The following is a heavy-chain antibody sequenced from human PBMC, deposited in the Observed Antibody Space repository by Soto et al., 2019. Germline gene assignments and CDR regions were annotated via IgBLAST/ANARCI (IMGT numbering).Heavy chain of an antibody. CDR2: IWYDGSNK. CDR3: ARDSGSSRRGELAYYFDY. Sequence: QVQLVESGGGVVQPGRSLRLSCAASGFTFSSYGMHWVRQAPGKGLEWVAVIWYDGSNKYYADSVKGRFTISRDNSKNTLYLQMNSLRAEDTAVYYCARDSGSSRRGELAYYFDYWGQGTLVTVSS. J-gene: IGHJ4*02. D-gene: IGHD1-26*01. V-gene: IGHV3-33*08. CDR1: GFTFSSYG.